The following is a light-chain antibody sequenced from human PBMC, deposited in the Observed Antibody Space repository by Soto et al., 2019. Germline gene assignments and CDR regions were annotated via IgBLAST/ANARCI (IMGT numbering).Light chain of an antibody. CDR2: QDS. CDR3: QAWDSSTAHYV. Sequence: SYELTQRPSVSVSPGQTASITCSGDKWGDKYACWYQQKPGQSPVLVIYQDSKRPSGIPERFSGSNSGNTATLTISGTQAMDEADYYCQAWDSSTAHYVFGNGTKLTVL. J-gene: IGLJ1*01. CDR1: KWGDKY. V-gene: IGLV3-1*01.